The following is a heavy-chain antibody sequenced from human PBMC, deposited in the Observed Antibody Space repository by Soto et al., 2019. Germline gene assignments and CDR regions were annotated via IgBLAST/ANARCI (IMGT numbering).Heavy chain of an antibody. J-gene: IGHJ3*02. V-gene: IGHV4-59*12. D-gene: IGHD3-16*01. CDR3: ARFLPRTGGAFDI. CDR1: GGSISSYY. Sequence: QVQLQESGPGLVKPSETLSLTCTASGGSISSYYWTWIRQPPGKGLEWIGYNYYSGSTNYNPSLTCVVTISVDTSKTHFPLWLSPVTAAHTAIYYCARFLPRTGGAFDIWGQGRMVTVSS. CDR2: NYYSGST.